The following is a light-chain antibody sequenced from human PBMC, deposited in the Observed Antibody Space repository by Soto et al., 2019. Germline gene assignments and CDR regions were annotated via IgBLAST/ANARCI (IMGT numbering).Light chain of an antibody. J-gene: IGKJ1*01. CDR2: GAS. CDR3: LQHYSYPRT. Sequence: EIGLSQSPSTLSLSTGERATLSCRASQSVSSKLAWYQQKPGQAPRLLIYGASTRATGIPARFRGSGSGTEFTLTISSLQPEDSATYFCLQHYSYPRTFAQGTKVAIK. V-gene: IGKV3-15*01. CDR1: QSVSSK.